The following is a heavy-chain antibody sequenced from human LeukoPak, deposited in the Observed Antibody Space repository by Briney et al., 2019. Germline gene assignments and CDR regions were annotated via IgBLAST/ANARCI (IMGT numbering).Heavy chain of an antibody. Sequence: SETLSLTCTVSCLSMINYYLTWIRQPPGKGLEWIGFISYSGTTNYNPSLKSRVTMSVDTSNSPLSLKLSTVAPAAPAAQSCTRDFITTIRSFRTGAFGLWGQGTMVTVSS. D-gene: IGHD1-1*01. CDR3: TRDFITTIRSFRTGAFGL. CDR2: ISYSGTT. J-gene: IGHJ3*01. V-gene: IGHV4-59*01. CDR1: CLSMINYY.